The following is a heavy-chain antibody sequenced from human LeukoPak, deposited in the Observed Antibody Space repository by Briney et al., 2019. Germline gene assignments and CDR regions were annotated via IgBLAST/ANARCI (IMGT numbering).Heavy chain of an antibody. V-gene: IGHV3-21*01. CDR1: GFTFSSYW. CDR2: IRSSSSYI. J-gene: IGHJ3*02. Sequence: GGSLRLSCAASGFTFSSYWMHWVRQAPGKGLEWVSSIRSSSSYIYYADSVKGRFTISRDNAKNSLYLQMNSLRAEDTAVYYCARDQYYYDSSGYYYEHDAFDIWGQGTMVTVSS. D-gene: IGHD3-22*01. CDR3: ARDQYYYDSSGYYYEHDAFDI.